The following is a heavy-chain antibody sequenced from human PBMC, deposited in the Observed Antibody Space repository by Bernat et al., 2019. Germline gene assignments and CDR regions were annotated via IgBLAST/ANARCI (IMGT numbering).Heavy chain of an antibody. CDR3: ARGSGPYRNGIYNPNFDY. CDR2: IWYDGSNK. CDR1: GISFSSYA. D-gene: IGHD1-1*01. Sequence: QAQLVESGGDVVQPGRSLRLSCAASGISFSSYAMHWVRQAPGKGLEWVAVIWYDGSNKYYADSVKGGYTISRDNSKNTLHLQMDSLRVEETAVYYCARGSGPYRNGIYNPNFDYWGQGTLVTVAS. V-gene: IGHV3-33*01. J-gene: IGHJ4*02.